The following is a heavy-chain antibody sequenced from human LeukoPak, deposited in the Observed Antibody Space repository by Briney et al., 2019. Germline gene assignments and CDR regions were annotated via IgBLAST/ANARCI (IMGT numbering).Heavy chain of an antibody. Sequence: PSETLSLTCAVYGGSFSGYYWSWIRQPPGKRLEWIGEINHSGSTNYNPSLKSRVTISVDTSKNQFSLKLSSVTAADTAVYYCARGPGSGGHSFYYFDYWGQGTLVTVSS. CDR1: GGSFSGYY. V-gene: IGHV4-34*01. CDR2: INHSGST. CDR3: ARGPGSGGHSFYYFDY. D-gene: IGHD2-15*01. J-gene: IGHJ4*02.